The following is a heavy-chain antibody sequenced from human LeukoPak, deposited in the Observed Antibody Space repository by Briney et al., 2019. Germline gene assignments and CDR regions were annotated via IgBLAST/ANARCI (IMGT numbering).Heavy chain of an antibody. CDR3: ASDRRSYCSTCGMDV. CDR1: GFRFSDFY. CDR2: ISSGGSTI. V-gene: IGHV3-11*01. J-gene: IGHJ6*02. D-gene: IGHD2-2*01. Sequence: GGSLRFSCTASGFRFSDFYMSWIRQAPGKGLEWISYISSGGSTIYYADSVKGRFTISRDNAKNSLYLQMNSLGADDTAVYYCASDRRSYCSTCGMDVRGQGTTVTVSS.